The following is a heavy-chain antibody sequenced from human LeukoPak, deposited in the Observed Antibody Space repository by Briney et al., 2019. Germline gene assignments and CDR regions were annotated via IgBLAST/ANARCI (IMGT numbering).Heavy chain of an antibody. CDR1: GFTVSSHY. CDR3: TSGRYYRGFFDY. Sequence: GGSLRLSCAASGFTVSSHYMSWVRQAPGKGLEWVAVISYDGSNKYYADSVKGRFTISRDNSKNTLFLQMNSLRAEDTAVYYCTSGRYYRGFFDYWGQGTLVTVSS. CDR2: ISYDGSNK. J-gene: IGHJ4*02. V-gene: IGHV3-30*03. D-gene: IGHD3-10*01.